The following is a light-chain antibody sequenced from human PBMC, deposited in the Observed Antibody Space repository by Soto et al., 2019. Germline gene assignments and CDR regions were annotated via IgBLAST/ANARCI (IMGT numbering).Light chain of an antibody. CDR2: AAS. J-gene: IGKJ5*01. Sequence: DIQLTQSPSFLSASVGDRVTITCRASQGISSYLAWYQQKPGKAPKLLIYAASTLQSGVPSRFSGSGSGTEFILTISSLQPEDFETYYCQQVNRYRITFGQGTRLEIK. CDR1: QGISSY. CDR3: QQVNRYRIT. V-gene: IGKV1-9*01.